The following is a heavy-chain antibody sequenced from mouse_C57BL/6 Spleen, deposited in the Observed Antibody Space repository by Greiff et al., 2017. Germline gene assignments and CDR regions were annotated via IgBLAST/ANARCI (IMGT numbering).Heavy chain of an antibody. J-gene: IGHJ3*01. CDR3: ARDGYQGGFAY. CDR2: LNPGSGYT. D-gene: IGHD2-3*01. Sequence: VQLQQSGAELAKPGASVKLSCKASGYTFTSYWMHWVKQRPGQGLEWIGYLNPGSGYTNYNQKFKDKATLTADKSSSTAYMQRSSLTYEDSAVYYCARDGYQGGFAYWGQGTLVTVSA. V-gene: IGHV1-7*01. CDR1: GYTFTSYW.